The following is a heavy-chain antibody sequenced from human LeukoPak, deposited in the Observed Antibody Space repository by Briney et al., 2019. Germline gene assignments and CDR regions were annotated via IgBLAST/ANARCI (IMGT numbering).Heavy chain of an antibody. CDR3: ASTEFGKLSGPASNFDY. CDR1: GGSFSGYY. D-gene: IGHD3-10*01. CDR2: INHSGST. Sequence: SETLSLTCAVYGGSFSGYYWSWIRQPPGKGLEWIGEINHSGSTNYNPSLKSRVTISVDTSKNQFSLKLSSVTAADTAVYYCASTEFGKLSGPASNFDYWGQGTLVTVSS. V-gene: IGHV4-34*01. J-gene: IGHJ4*02.